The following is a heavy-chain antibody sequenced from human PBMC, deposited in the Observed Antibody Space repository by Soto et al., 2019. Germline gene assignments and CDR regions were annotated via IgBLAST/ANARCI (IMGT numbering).Heavy chain of an antibody. CDR3: ARDAAVAGTRPSVFDY. J-gene: IGHJ4*02. CDR2: ISSSGSTI. D-gene: IGHD6-19*01. Sequence: GGSLRLSCAASGFTFSDYYMSWIRQAPGKGLEWVSYISSSGSTIYYADSVKGRFTISRDNAKNSLYLQMNSLRAEDTAVYYCARDAAVAGTRPSVFDYWGQGTLVTVSS. V-gene: IGHV3-11*01. CDR1: GFTFSDYY.